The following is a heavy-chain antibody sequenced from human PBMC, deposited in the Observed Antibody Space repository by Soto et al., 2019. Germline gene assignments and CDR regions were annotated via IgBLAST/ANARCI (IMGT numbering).Heavy chain of an antibody. D-gene: IGHD4-4*01. Sequence: EVQLVESGGGLVKPGGSLRLSCAASGSTVSNAYMNWVRQAPGKGLEWVGRMKSKSDGGTTDYAAPVKGRFTISSDDSKNTAYLQMNSLKIEDTAVYYCTTSGVSTRYGMDVWGQGTTVTVS. CDR1: GSTVSNAY. CDR3: TTSGVSTRYGMDV. CDR2: MKSKSDGGTT. V-gene: IGHV3-15*07. J-gene: IGHJ6*01.